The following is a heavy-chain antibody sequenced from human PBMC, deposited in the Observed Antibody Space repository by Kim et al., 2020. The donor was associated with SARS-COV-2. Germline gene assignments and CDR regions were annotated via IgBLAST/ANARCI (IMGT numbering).Heavy chain of an antibody. CDR3: ARQGFCTSTTCYTRYFHH. D-gene: IGHD2-2*02. CDR1: GGSISSSTYH. V-gene: IGHV4-39*01. Sequence: ETLSLTCTVSGGSISSSTYHWGWIRQPPGQGLEWIGSIYYTGNTYYNPSLKSRVTISLDTSKNQFSLKLSSVSAADTAVYYCARQGFCTSTTCYTRYFHHWGQGTLVTVSS. CDR2: IYYTGNT. J-gene: IGHJ1*01.